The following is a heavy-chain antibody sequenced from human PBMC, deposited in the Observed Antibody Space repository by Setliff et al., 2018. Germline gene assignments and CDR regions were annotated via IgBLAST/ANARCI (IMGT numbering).Heavy chain of an antibody. J-gene: IGHJ3*02. Sequence: SETLSLTCTVSGGSISSHYWSWIRQPPGKGLEWIGSIYYSGNSNYDTNYNPSLKSRVTISVDTSKNQFSLKLSSVTAADTAVYYCARDPGRTYYYDSSGYENAFDIWGQGTMVTVSS. CDR1: GGSISSHY. D-gene: IGHD3-22*01. V-gene: IGHV4-59*11. CDR3: ARDPGRTYYYDSSGYENAFDI. CDR2: IYYSGNSNYDT.